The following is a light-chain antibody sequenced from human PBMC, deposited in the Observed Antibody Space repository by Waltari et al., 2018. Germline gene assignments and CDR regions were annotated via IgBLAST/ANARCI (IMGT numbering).Light chain of an antibody. J-gene: IGKJ2*01. V-gene: IGKV3-20*01. CDR1: QSVSSSY. CDR3: QQYGSSPYT. CDR2: GAS. Sequence: EIVLTQPPGTLSLSPGDRATLSCRASQSVSSSYLAWYQQKLGQAPRLLIYGASSRATGIPDRFSGSGSGTDFTLTISRLEPEDFAVYYCQQYGSSPYTFGQGTKLEIK.